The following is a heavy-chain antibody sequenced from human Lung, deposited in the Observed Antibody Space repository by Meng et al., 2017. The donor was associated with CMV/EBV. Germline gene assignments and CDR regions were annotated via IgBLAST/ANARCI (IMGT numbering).Heavy chain of an antibody. CDR1: GFTFSSFW. D-gene: IGHD3-3*01. J-gene: IGHJ4*02. V-gene: IGHV3-74*01. Sequence: GGSXRLSCAASGFTFSSFWVHWVRQVPGKGLVLVSRINEDGTTTNYADSVKGRFTISRDNARNTVYLQMNSLKVEDTAVYYCARDIGGVSVYWGKGTLVTVS. CDR3: ARDIGGVSVY. CDR2: INEDGTTT.